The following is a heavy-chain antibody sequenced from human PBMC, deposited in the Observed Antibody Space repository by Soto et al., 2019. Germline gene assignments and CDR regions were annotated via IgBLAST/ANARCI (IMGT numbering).Heavy chain of an antibody. V-gene: IGHV4-59*11. CDR3: TRANWYSEY. J-gene: IGHJ4*02. CDR2: IYYNGST. Sequence: QVQLQESGPGLVKPSETLSLTCTVSGGSISNHYWIWIRQPPGKGLEWIGYIYYNGSTNYNPPLKSRVTMSVDTSKNQISLKLSSVTAADTAVYYCTRANWYSEYWGQGTLVTVSS. D-gene: IGHD7-27*01. CDR1: GGSISNHY.